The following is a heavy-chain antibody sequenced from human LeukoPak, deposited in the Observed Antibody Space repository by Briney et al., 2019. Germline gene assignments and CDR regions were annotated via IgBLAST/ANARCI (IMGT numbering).Heavy chain of an antibody. V-gene: IGHV3-53*01. Sequence: PGGSLRLSCAASGFTVSSNYMSWVRQAPGKGLEWVSVIYSGGSTWYADSVKGRFTLSRDNSKNTLYLQMDSLRADDTAVYYCARVVDAFDIWGQGTMVTVSS. CDR3: ARVVDAFDI. CDR1: GFTVSSNY. CDR2: IYSGGST. J-gene: IGHJ3*02.